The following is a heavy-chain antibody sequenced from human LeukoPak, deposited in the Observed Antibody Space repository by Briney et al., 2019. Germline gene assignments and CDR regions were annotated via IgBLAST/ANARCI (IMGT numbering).Heavy chain of an antibody. CDR2: INHSGST. Sequence: SETLSLTCAVYGGSFSGYYWSWIRQPPGKGLEWIGEINHSGSTNYNPSLKSRVTISVDTSKNQFSLKLSSVTAADTAAYYCARRMTTVTTRRYNWFDPWGQGTLVTVSS. CDR3: ARRMTTVTTRRYNWFDP. J-gene: IGHJ5*02. D-gene: IGHD4-11*01. V-gene: IGHV4-34*01. CDR1: GGSFSGYY.